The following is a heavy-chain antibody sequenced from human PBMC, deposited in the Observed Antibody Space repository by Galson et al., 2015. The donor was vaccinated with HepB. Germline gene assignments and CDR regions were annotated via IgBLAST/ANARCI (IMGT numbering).Heavy chain of an antibody. D-gene: IGHD2-2*01. V-gene: IGHV3-11*01. Sequence: SLRLSCAASGFTFSDYYMSWIRQAPGKGLEWVSYISSSGSTIYCADSVKGRFTISRDNAKNSLYLQMNSLRAEDTAVYYCARVGTARVPAAMDYGMDVWGQGTTVTVSS. CDR1: GFTFSDYY. J-gene: IGHJ6*02. CDR2: ISSSGSTI. CDR3: ARVGTARVPAAMDYGMDV.